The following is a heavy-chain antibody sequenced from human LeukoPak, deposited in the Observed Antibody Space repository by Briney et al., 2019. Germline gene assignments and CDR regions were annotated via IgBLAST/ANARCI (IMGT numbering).Heavy chain of an antibody. D-gene: IGHD2-2*01. V-gene: IGHV3-48*03. Sequence: GGSLRLSCAASGFTFSSYEMNWVRQAPGKGLERVSYISSSGNTKYYADSVKGRFTVSRDNAKNSLYLQMNSLRAEDTAVYYCARDQYCSSTTCYGFDPWGQGTLVTVSS. CDR2: ISSSGNTK. CDR1: GFTFSSYE. CDR3: ARDQYCSSTTCYGFDP. J-gene: IGHJ5*02.